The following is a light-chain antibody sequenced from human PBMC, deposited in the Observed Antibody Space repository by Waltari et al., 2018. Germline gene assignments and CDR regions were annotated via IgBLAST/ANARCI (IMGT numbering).Light chain of an antibody. CDR2: EVT. J-gene: IGLJ1*01. V-gene: IGLV2-14*01. Sequence: QSALTQPASVSGSPGQSITISCTGTSRAIGGYDYVSWYQQHPGKAPKLLIYEVTNRPSGVSNRFSGSKSGNTASLAISGLQPEDEADYYCSSYTRRNTPSSVFGTGTQVTVL. CDR1: SRAIGGYDY. CDR3: SSYTRRNTPSSV.